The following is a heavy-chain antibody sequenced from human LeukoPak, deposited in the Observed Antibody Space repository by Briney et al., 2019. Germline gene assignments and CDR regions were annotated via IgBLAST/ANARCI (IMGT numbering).Heavy chain of an antibody. CDR3: ARRGEDYYYYYMDV. Sequence: ASVKVSCKASGYTFTGYYMHWVRQAPGQGLELMGWINPNSGGTNYAQKFQGRVTMTRDTSISTAYMELSRLRSDDTAVYYCARRGEDYYYYYMDVRGKGTTVTVSS. J-gene: IGHJ6*03. V-gene: IGHV1-2*02. CDR2: INPNSGGT. D-gene: IGHD4-17*01. CDR1: GYTFTGYY.